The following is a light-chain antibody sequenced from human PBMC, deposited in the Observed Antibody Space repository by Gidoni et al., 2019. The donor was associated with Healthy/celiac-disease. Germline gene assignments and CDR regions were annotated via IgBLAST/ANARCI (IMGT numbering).Light chain of an antibody. V-gene: IGLV2-11*01. CDR1: SSYVGGYNY. Sequence: QSALTQPRSVSGSPGQSVTISCTGTSSYVGGYNYVSWYQQHPGKAPKLMIYDVSKRPSGVPDRFSGSKSGNTASLTISGLQAEDEADYYCCSHAGSYTFYVFGTGTKVTVL. CDR2: DVS. CDR3: CSHAGSYTFYV. J-gene: IGLJ1*01.